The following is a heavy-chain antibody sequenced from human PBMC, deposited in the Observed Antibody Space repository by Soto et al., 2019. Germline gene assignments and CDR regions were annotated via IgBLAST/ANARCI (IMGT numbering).Heavy chain of an antibody. CDR1: GGSISSGGYS. CDR2: IYHSGST. D-gene: IGHD5-12*01. Sequence: QLQLQESGSGLVKPSQTLSLTCAVSGGSISSGGYSWSWIRQPPGKGLEWIGYIYHSGSTYYNPSRTSRATISVDRSKNQFSRKLSSVTAADTAVYYCAAGGGLPRYYWGQGTLVTVSS. V-gene: IGHV4-30-2*01. J-gene: IGHJ4*02. CDR3: AAGGGLPRYY.